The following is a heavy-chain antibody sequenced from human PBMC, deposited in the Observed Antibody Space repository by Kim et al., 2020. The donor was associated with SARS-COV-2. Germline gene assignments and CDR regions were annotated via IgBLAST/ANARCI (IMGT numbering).Heavy chain of an antibody. CDR3: ARDMAYYYGSGSSLDY. Sequence: VKGQFTISRDNAKNSLYLQMNSRGAEDTAVYYCARDMAYYYGSGSSLDYWGQGTLVTVSS. V-gene: IGHV3-11*01. J-gene: IGHJ4*02. D-gene: IGHD3-10*01.